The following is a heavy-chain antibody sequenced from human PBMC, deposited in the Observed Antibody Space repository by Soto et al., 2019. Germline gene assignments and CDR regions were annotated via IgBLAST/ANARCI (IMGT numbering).Heavy chain of an antibody. CDR1: GFTFNSYA. V-gene: IGHV3-23*01. D-gene: IGHD1-1*01. CDR3: AKEDLERDYFDS. CDR2: ISGSGDST. Sequence: EVQLLESGGGLVQPGGSLRLSCAASGFTFNSYAMSWVRQAPGKGLEWVSAISGSGDSTSYAYSVKGRFTISRDNSNNPLYLQMNSLRAEDTGVYYCAKEDLERDYFDSWGQGTLVTVSS. J-gene: IGHJ4*02.